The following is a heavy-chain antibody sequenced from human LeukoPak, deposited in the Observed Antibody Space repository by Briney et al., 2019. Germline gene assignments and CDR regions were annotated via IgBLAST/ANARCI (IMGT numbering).Heavy chain of an antibody. CDR2: INHSGTS. V-gene: IGHV4-34*01. CDR1: GGSFSDYY. Sequence: SETLSLTCAVYGGSFSDYYWSWVRQSPGKGLEWIGEINHSGTSNYNPSLKSRLTISVDTSKNQFSLKLSSVTAADTAVYYCARGTPSVIWGQGTMVTVSS. CDR3: ARGTPSVI. J-gene: IGHJ3*02. D-gene: IGHD3-10*01.